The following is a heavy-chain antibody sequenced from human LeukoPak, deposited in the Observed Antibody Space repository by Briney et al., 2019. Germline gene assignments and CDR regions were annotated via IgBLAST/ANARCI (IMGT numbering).Heavy chain of an antibody. Sequence: QAGGSLRLSCAASGFTFDDYAMHWVRQAPGKGLEWVSGISWNSESVAYADSVKGRITISRDSAKNSLYLQMNSLRAEDTAVYYCARDYLGHYCSGGSCYRTHTYFDYWGQGTLVTVSS. J-gene: IGHJ4*02. CDR3: ARDYLGHYCSGGSCYRTHTYFDY. D-gene: IGHD2-15*01. CDR2: ISWNSESV. V-gene: IGHV3-9*01. CDR1: GFTFDDYA.